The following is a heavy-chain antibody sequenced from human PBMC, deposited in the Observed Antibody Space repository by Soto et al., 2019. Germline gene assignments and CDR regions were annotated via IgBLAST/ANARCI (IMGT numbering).Heavy chain of an antibody. D-gene: IGHD4-17*01. CDR2: ISVSGGST. J-gene: IGHJ3*02. CDR3: AKRGAYDYGDYDAFDI. Sequence: EVQLLESGGGLVQPGGSLRLSCAASGFTFSSYAMSWVRQAPGKGLEWVSAISVSGGSTYYADSVKGRFTISRDNSKDTLYLQMNSLRAEDTAVYYCAKRGAYDYGDYDAFDIWGQGTMVTVSS. CDR1: GFTFSSYA. V-gene: IGHV3-23*01.